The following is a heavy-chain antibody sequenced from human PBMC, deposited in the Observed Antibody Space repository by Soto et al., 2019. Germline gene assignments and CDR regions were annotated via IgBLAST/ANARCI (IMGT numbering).Heavy chain of an antibody. V-gene: IGHV4-34*01. Sequence: QVQLQQWGAGLLKPSETLSLTCAVYGGSFSGYYWSWIRQPPGKGLEWIGEINHSGSTNYNPSLKSRATISVDTSTNQFSLKLSSVTAADTAVYYCAREMVRGAERYYYYYGMGVGGQGTTVTVSS. CDR2: INHSGST. CDR3: AREMVRGAERYYYYYGMGV. D-gene: IGHD3-10*01. J-gene: IGHJ6*02. CDR1: GGSFSGYY.